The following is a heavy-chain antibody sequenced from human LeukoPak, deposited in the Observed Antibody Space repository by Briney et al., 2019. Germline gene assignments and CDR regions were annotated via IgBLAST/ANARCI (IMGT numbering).Heavy chain of an antibody. CDR1: GGSISSGGYY. D-gene: IGHD3-10*01. J-gene: IGHJ6*02. Sequence: PSQTLSLTCTVSGGSISSGGYYWSWIRQHPGKGLEWIGYIYDSGSTYYNPSLKSRVTISVDTSKNQFSLKLSSVTAADTAVYYCARGTVRGVIYGMDVWGQGTTVTVSS. V-gene: IGHV4-31*03. CDR2: IYDSGST. CDR3: ARGTVRGVIYGMDV.